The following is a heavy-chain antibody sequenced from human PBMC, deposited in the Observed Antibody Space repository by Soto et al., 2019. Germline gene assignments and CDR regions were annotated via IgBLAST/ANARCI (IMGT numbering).Heavy chain of an antibody. V-gene: IGHV1-69*06. J-gene: IGHJ4*02. CDR3: ASLAPVVVAATAYFDY. CDR2: IIPIFGTA. Sequence: SVKVSCKASGGTFSSYAISWVRKAPGQGLEWMGGIIPIFGTANYAQKFQGRVTITADKSTSTAYMELSSLRSEDTAVYYCASLAPVVVAATAYFDYWGQGTLVTVSS. CDR1: GGTFSSYA. D-gene: IGHD2-15*01.